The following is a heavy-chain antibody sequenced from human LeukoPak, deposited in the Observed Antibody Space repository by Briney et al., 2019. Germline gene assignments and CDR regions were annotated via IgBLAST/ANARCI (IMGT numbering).Heavy chain of an antibody. V-gene: IGHV1-69*13. Sequence: SVKVSCKASGGTFSSYAISWVRQAPGQGLEWMGGIIPIFGAANYAQKFQGRVTITADESTSTAYMELSSLRSEDTAVYYCAARVHSGYDYNYYYYMDVWGKGTTVTVSS. D-gene: IGHD5-12*01. CDR2: IIPIFGAA. CDR1: GGTFSSYA. J-gene: IGHJ6*03. CDR3: AARVHSGYDYNYYYYMDV.